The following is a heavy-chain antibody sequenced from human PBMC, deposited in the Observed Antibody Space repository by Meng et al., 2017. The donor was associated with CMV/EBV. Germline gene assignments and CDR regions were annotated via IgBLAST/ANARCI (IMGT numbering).Heavy chain of an antibody. CDR3: ASWWDSSGYLHHAFDI. V-gene: IGHV3-7*01. CDR1: GFTFSSYW. D-gene: IGHD3-22*01. CDR2: IKQDGSEK. Sequence: GASLKISCAASGFTFSSYWMSWVRQAPGKGLEWVANIKQDGSEKYYVDSVKGRFTISRDNAKNSLYLQMNSLRAEDTAVYYCASWWDSSGYLHHAFDIWGQGTMVTVSS. J-gene: IGHJ3*02.